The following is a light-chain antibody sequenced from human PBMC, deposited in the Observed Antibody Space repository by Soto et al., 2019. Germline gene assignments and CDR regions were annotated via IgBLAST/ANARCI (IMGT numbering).Light chain of an antibody. J-gene: IGKJ4*01. CDR2: AAL. Sequence: DIQLTQSPSFLSASVGDRVTITCRASQGISSSLAWYQQRAGKAPKFLIYAALTLQSGAPSRFSGSGSGTEFALTISSLQPEDSATYYCQQLKSYPLTFGGGTKVDIK. CDR1: QGISSS. V-gene: IGKV1-9*01. CDR3: QQLKSYPLT.